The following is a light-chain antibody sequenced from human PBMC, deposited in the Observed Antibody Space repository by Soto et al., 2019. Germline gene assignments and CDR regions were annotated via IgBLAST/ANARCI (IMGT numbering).Light chain of an antibody. CDR3: QQYADWPRT. CDR1: QSVSSD. V-gene: IGKV3D-15*01. Sequence: EIVLTQSPATLSVSPGEGATLSCRANQSVSSDLAWYQHRPGQAPRLLISGSSTRATDIPDRFRGSGSGTVFTLTINSLQSEDFAVYYCQQYADWPRTFGQGTKVEIK. J-gene: IGKJ1*01. CDR2: GSS.